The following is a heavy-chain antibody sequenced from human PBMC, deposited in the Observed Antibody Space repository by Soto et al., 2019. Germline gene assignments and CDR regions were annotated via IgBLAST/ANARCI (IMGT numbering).Heavy chain of an antibody. CDR2: INHSGST. Sequence: SETLSLTCTVSGGSISSGDYYWSWIRQPPGKGLEWIGYINHSGSTNYNPSLKSRVTISVDTSKNQFSLKLSSVTAADTAVYYCARVPLRWKYAFDIWGQGTMVTVSS. CDR3: ARVPLRWKYAFDI. D-gene: IGHD4-17*01. CDR1: GGSISSGDYY. V-gene: IGHV4-30-4*01. J-gene: IGHJ3*02.